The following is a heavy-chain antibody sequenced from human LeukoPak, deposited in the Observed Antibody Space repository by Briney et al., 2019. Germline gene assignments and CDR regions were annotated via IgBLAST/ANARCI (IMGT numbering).Heavy chain of an antibody. V-gene: IGHV3-30-3*01. CDR3: ARYHYGDHPFDP. Sequence: PGGSLRLSCAASGFTFSSYAMHWVRQGPGKGLEWVAVISYDGSNKYYADSVKGRFTISRDNSKNTLYLQMNSLRAEDTAVYYCARYHYGDHPFDPWGQGTPVTVSS. D-gene: IGHD4-17*01. J-gene: IGHJ5*02. CDR2: ISYDGSNK. CDR1: GFTFSSYA.